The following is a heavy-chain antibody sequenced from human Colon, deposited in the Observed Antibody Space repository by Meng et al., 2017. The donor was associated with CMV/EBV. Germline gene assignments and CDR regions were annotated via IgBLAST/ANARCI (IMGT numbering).Heavy chain of an antibody. Sequence: SVKVSCKASGGTFSSYTISWVRQAPGQGLEWMGRIIPILGIANYAQKFQGRVTITADKSTSTAYMELSSLRSEDTAVYYCARERYCRSTSCLQVENYWGQGTLVTISS. D-gene: IGHD2-2*01. CDR2: IIPILGIA. CDR1: GGTFSSYT. CDR3: ARERYCRSTSCLQVENY. V-gene: IGHV1-69*04. J-gene: IGHJ4*02.